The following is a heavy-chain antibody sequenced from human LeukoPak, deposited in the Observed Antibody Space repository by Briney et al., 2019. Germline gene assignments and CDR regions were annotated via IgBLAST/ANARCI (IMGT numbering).Heavy chain of an antibody. J-gene: IGHJ4*02. CDR2: ISTTSSYT. CDR1: VFTFSDYY. V-gene: IGHV3-11*03. D-gene: IGHD6-13*01. CDR3: ARTSMGLATAGLVHW. Sequence: GGSLRLSCEASVFTFSDYYMSWLRQAPGKGLEWVSYISTTSSYTNYADSVKGLFTISRDNPKNSLYLQMNSLRAEDTAVDYCARTSMGLATAGLVHWWGEETLLTVS.